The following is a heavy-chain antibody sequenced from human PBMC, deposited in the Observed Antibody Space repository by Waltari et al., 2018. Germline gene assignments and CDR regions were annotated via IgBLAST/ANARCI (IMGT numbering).Heavy chain of an antibody. CDR2: INCNKGDR. J-gene: IGHJ3*02. CDR1: GYTFSGYS. V-gene: IGHV1-2*02. CDR3: VREQQLVPYTDEAFDI. Sequence: QVQPVQSGAGVEKPGAPVKGSCKASGYTFSGYSIHWVRQAPGQGLEWMGWINCNKGDRKYAQKFQGRVTMTRDTPISTAYMDLSGLISDDTAVYYCVREQQLVPYTDEAFDIWGQGTVVTVSS. D-gene: IGHD6-13*01.